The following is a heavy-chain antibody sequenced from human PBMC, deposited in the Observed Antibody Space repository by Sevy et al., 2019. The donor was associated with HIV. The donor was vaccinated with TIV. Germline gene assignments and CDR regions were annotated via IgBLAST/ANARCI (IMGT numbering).Heavy chain of an antibody. Sequence: GGSLRLSCAASGFTFSSYGMHWVRQAPGKGLEWVAVIWYDGSNKYYADSVKGRFTISRDNSKNTLYLQMNSLIAEDTAVYYCARDLYYYGSGTADSYYYGMDVWGQGTTVTVSS. CDR3: ARDLYYYGSGTADSYYYGMDV. CDR1: GFTFSSYG. J-gene: IGHJ6*02. CDR2: IWYDGSNK. D-gene: IGHD3-10*01. V-gene: IGHV3-33*01.